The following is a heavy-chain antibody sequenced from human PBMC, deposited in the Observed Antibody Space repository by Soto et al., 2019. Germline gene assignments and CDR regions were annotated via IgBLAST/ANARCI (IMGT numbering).Heavy chain of an antibody. V-gene: IGHV1-3*05. CDR2: INAGNGNT. CDR1: GYTFTSYA. CDR3: ARSIVVVTALDY. D-gene: IGHD2-21*02. Sequence: QVQLVQSGAEEKKPGASVKVSCKASGYTFTSYAMHWVRQAPGQRLEWMGWINAGNGNTKYSQQFQGRVTITRDTSARTAYMALSRLRSEDTAVYYCARSIVVVTALDYWGQGTLVTVSS. J-gene: IGHJ4*02.